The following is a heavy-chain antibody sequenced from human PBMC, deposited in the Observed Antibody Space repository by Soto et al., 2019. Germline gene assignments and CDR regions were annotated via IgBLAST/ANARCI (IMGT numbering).Heavy chain of an antibody. CDR1: VFTFSSYS. D-gene: IGHD6-19*01. V-gene: IGHV3-23*01. CDR3: AKDRIEVAGSDY. CDR2: ISSSSGST. Sequence: GGSLRLSCAASVFTFSSYSMSFVRQAPGKGQEYVSAISSSSGSTYYADAVKGRFTIARGNSKNRPYLQMNSLRAEDTAVYYCAKDRIEVAGSDYRGQGTLLTVS. J-gene: IGHJ4*02.